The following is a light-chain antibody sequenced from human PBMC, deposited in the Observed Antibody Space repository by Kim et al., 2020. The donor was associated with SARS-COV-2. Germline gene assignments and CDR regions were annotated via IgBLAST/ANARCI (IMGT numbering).Light chain of an antibody. CDR3: YSTDSSGYHRV. V-gene: IGLV3-10*01. CDR2: ENS. J-gene: IGLJ3*02. CDR1: ALPKKY. Sequence: PGQAARITCSGDALPKKYASWYQQKSGQAPVLVIYENSKRPSGIPERFSGSSSGTMATLTISGAQVEDEADYYCYSTDSSGYHRVFGGGTQLTVL.